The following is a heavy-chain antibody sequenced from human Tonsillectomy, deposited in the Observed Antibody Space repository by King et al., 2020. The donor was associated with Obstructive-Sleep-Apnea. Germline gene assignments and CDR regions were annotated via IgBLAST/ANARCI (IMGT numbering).Heavy chain of an antibody. V-gene: IGHV4-59*08. CDR2: VYHTGST. J-gene: IGHJ4*02. Sequence: VQLQESGPGLVKPSETLSLTCTVSGGSISSHYWSWIRQPPGKGLEWIGYVYHTGSTNYKPSLKSRLTISVDTSKNQFSLKLSSVTAADTAVYFCARSYSGNYFYFDYWGQGTLVTVSS. CDR3: ARSYSGNYFYFDY. CDR1: GGSISSHY. D-gene: IGHD1-26*01.